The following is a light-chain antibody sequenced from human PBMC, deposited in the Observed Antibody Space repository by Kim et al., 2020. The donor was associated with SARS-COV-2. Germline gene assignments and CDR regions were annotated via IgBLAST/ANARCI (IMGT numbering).Light chain of an antibody. V-gene: IGKV1-27*01. CDR2: AAS. J-gene: IGKJ1*01. CDR3: QKYNSAPWT. Sequence: DIQMTQSPSSLSASVGDRVTITCRASQDIANSLAWYQQKPGKVPQVLIYAASTLQSGVPSRFSGSGSGTEFTLTIGSLQTEDVATYYCQKYNSAPWTFGPGTNVDIK. CDR1: QDIANS.